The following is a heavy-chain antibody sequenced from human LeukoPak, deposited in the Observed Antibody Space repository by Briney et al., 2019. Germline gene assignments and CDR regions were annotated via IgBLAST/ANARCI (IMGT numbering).Heavy chain of an antibody. J-gene: IGHJ4*02. D-gene: IGHD4-23*01. V-gene: IGHV3-21*01. CDR3: AKDYGGNSGFDY. CDR1: GFTFSSYS. CDR2: ISSSSSYI. Sequence: GGSLRLSCAASGFTFSSYSMNWVRQAPGKGLEWVSSISSSSSYIYYADSVKGRFTISRDNAKNSLYLQMNSLRAEDTAVYYCAKDYGGNSGFDYWGQGTLVTVSS.